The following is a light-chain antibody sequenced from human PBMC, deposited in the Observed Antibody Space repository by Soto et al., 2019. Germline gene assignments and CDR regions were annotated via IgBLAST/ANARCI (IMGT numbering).Light chain of an antibody. V-gene: IGLV2-14*01. CDR3: SSYTSSNTVV. J-gene: IGLJ2*01. CDR2: EVS. Sequence: QSALTQPASVSGSPGQSITISCTGTSSDVGGYNYVSWYQQHPGKAPKLIIYEVSNRPSGVSNRFSGSKSGNTASLTISGLQAEDEADCYCSSYTSSNTVVFGGGTKLTVL. CDR1: SSDVGGYNY.